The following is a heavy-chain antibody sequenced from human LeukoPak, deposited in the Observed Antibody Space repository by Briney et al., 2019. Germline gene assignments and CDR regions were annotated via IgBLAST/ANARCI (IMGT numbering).Heavy chain of an antibody. CDR2: IKQDGSEK. V-gene: IGHV3-7*03. J-gene: IGHJ4*02. CDR3: ARAARYYYGSGITDY. D-gene: IGHD3-10*01. Sequence: GGSLRLSCAASGFTFSSYWMSWVRQAPGKGLEWVANIKQDGSEKYYVDSVKGRFTISRDNAKNSLYLQMNSLRAEDTAVYYCARAARYYYGSGITDYWGQGTLVTVSS. CDR1: GFTFSSYW.